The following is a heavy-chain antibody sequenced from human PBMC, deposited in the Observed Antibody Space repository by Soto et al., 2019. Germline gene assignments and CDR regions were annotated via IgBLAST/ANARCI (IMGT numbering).Heavy chain of an antibody. V-gene: IGHV4-39*01. Sequence: PSETLSLTCTVSRVSISSSSYYWGWIRQPPGKGLEWIGSIYYSESTYYNPSLKSRVTISVDTSKNQFSLKLSSVTAADTAVYYCARNRLLWFGESSVAYYGMDVWGQGTTVT. D-gene: IGHD3-10*01. CDR2: IYYSEST. CDR3: ARNRLLWFGESSVAYYGMDV. J-gene: IGHJ6*02. CDR1: RVSISSSSYY.